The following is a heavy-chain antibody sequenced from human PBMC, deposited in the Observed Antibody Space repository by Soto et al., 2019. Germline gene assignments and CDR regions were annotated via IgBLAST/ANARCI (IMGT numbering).Heavy chain of an antibody. Sequence: QVQLQESGPGLVKPSETLSLNCTVSGGSIGTYYWSWIRQPPGKRLEWIAYIHYGGSTNYNPSLKSRVTLSLDKSKNRFSLRLSSVTAADTAVYFCARDRAVSARGSFDYWGQGTLVTVSS. CDR1: GGSIGTYY. CDR3: ARDRAVSARGSFDY. J-gene: IGHJ4*02. CDR2: IHYGGST. D-gene: IGHD6-19*01. V-gene: IGHV4-59*12.